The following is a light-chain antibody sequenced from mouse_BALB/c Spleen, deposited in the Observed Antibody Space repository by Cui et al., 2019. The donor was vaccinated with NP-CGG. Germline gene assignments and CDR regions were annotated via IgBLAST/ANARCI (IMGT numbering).Light chain of an antibody. J-gene: IGLJ1*01. CDR1: TGAATTSNY. Sequence: QAVVNQESALTTSPGETVTLTCRSSTGAATTSNYANWVQEKPDHLFTGLIGGTNNRAPGVPARFSGSLIGDKAALTITGAQTEDEAIYFCALWYSNHWVFGGGTKLTVL. V-gene: IGLV1*01. CDR3: ALWYSNHWV. CDR2: GTN.